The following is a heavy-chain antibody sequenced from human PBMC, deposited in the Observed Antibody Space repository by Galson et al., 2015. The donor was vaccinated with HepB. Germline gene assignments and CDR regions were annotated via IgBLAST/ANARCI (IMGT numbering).Heavy chain of an antibody. CDR1: GYTFTGYY. V-gene: IGHV1-2*02. D-gene: IGHD3-16*01. Sequence: SVKVSCKASGYTFTGYYMHWVRQAPGQGLEWMGWINPNSGGTNYAQKFQGRVTMTRDTSISTAYMELSRLRSDDTAVYYCARGGASRGETGHRGDYWGQGTLVTVSS. J-gene: IGHJ4*02. CDR3: ARGGASRGETGHRGDY. CDR2: INPNSGGT.